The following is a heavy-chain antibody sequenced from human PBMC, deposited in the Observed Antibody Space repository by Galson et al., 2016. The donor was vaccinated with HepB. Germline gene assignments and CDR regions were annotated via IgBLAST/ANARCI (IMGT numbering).Heavy chain of an antibody. Sequence: SLRLSCAVSGFTFSDYWMGWVRQSPGKVLEWVATMKQDGSQETYGDSLRGRFKISRDNTKNSLYLQMNNLEVEDTAVYYCARNHFDYWGQGTLVTVSP. CDR3: ARNHFDY. CDR2: MKQDGSQE. V-gene: IGHV3-7*03. CDR1: GFTFSDYW. J-gene: IGHJ4*02.